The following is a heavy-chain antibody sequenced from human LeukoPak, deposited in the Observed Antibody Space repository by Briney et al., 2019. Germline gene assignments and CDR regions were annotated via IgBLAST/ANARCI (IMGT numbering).Heavy chain of an antibody. CDR1: GGSISNTNW. CDR2: ISLTGLT. J-gene: IGHJ4*02. V-gene: IGHV4-4*02. Sequence: SGTLSLTSGVSGGSISNTNWWSWVRQPPGQGLEWIGEISLTGLTHYNPSLESRVTVSLDKSKNQLSLNLTSLTAADTAVYYCSRENGAFSPFGYWGQGTLVTVLS. D-gene: IGHD2-8*01. CDR3: SRENGAFSPFGY.